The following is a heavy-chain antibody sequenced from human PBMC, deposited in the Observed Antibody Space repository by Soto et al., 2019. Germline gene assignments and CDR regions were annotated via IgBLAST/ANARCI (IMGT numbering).Heavy chain of an antibody. CDR1: GFTFSTYW. V-gene: IGHV3-74*01. CDR2: INNDGSNT. J-gene: IGHJ6*02. Sequence: EVQLVESGGGLVQPGGSLRLSCAASGFTFSTYWMHWVRQPPGKGLVWVSRINNDGSNTAYADSMKGRFTISRDNAQSTLYLQMNSLRAEDTAVYYCARDPLIGTTDYGLDVWGQGTTVSVSS. CDR3: ARDPLIGTTDYGLDV. D-gene: IGHD1-7*01.